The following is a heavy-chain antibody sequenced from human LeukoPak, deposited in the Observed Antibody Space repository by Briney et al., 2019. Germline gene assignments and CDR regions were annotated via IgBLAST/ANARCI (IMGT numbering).Heavy chain of an antibody. CDR1: GFTFSSYA. V-gene: IGHV3-23*01. CDR2: ISGSGGST. J-gene: IGHJ4*02. CDR3: ARERSLEIAVAGTIFDY. D-gene: IGHD6-19*01. Sequence: PGGSLRFSCAASGFTFSSYAMSWVRQAPGKGLEWVSAISGSGGSTYYADSVKGRFTISRDNSKNMIYLEMSSLKAEDTAVYYCARERSLEIAVAGTIFDYWGQGTLVTVSS.